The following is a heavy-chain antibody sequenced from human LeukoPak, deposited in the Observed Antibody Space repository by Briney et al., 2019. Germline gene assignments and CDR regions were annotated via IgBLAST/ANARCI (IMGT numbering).Heavy chain of an antibody. D-gene: IGHD7-27*01. CDR1: GYTFTGYF. V-gene: IGHV1-2*06. CDR3: ARDLSSTSNWELDY. J-gene: IGHJ4*02. CDR2: INPNSGDT. Sequence: ASVKVSCKASGYTFTGYFMHRVRQAPGQGLEWMGRINPNSGDTNYAQNFQGRVTMTRDTSISTAYMELSRLRSDDTAVYYCARDLSSTSNWELDYWGQGTLVTVSS.